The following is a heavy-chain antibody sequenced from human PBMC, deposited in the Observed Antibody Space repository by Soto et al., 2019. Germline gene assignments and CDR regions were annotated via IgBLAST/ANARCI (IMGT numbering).Heavy chain of an antibody. V-gene: IGHV3-53*01. CDR2: IYSGGST. CDR1: GFTVSSNY. D-gene: IGHD3-3*01. Sequence: VRSLRLSCAASGFTVSSNYMSWVRQAPGKGLEWVSVIYSGGSTYYADSVKGRFTISRDNSKNTLYLQMNSLRAEDTAVYYCARGGRYYDFWSGPYYFDYWGQGTLVTVSS. CDR3: ARGGRYYDFWSGPYYFDY. J-gene: IGHJ4*02.